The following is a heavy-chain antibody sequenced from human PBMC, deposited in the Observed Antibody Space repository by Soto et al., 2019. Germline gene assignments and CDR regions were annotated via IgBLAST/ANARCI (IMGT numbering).Heavy chain of an antibody. D-gene: IGHD6-13*01. V-gene: IGHV4-30-4*01. CDR3: ARAASIATALTYFDY. Sequence: SETLSLTCTVSGGSISSGDYYWSWIRQPPGKGLEWIGYIYYSGSTYYNPSLKSRVTISVDTSKNQFSLKLSSVTAADTAVYYCARAASIATALTYFDYWGQGTLVTVSS. J-gene: IGHJ4*02. CDR2: IYYSGST. CDR1: GGSISSGDYY.